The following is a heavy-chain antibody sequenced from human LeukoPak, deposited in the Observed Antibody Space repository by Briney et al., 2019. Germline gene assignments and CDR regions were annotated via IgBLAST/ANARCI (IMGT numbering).Heavy chain of an antibody. CDR1: GFTFSSYG. J-gene: IGHJ6*02. Sequence: GRSLRLSCAASGFTFSSYGMHWVRQAPGKGLEWVAVISYDGSNKYYADSVKGRFTISRDNSKNTLYLQMNSLRAEDTAVYYCARDTPDGMDVWGQGTTVTVSS. CDR2: ISYDGSNK. CDR3: ARDTPDGMDV. V-gene: IGHV3-30*03.